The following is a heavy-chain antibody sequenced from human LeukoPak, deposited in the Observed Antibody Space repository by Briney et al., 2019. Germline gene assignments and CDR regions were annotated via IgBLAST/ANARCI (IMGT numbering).Heavy chain of an antibody. CDR1: GGSISSGSYY. D-gene: IGHD6-13*01. CDR3: ARDTSSSWSYFDY. J-gene: IGHJ4*02. V-gene: IGHV4-61*02. Sequence: SETLSLTCTVSGGSISSGSYYWSWIRQPAGKGLEWIGRIYTSGSTNYNPSLKSRVTISVDTSKNQFSLKLSSVTAADTAVYYCARDTSSSWSYFDYWGQGTLVTVSS. CDR2: IYTSGST.